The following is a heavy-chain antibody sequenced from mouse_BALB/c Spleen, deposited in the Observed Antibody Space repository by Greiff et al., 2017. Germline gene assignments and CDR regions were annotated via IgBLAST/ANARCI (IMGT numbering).Heavy chain of an antibody. D-gene: IGHD2-3*01. V-gene: IGHV1-20*02. CDR2: INPYNGDT. CDR1: GYSFTGYF. J-gene: IGHJ2*01. Sequence: EVQLQQSGPELVKPGASVKISCKASGYSFTGYFMNWVMQSHGKSLEWIGRINPYNGDTFYNQKFKGKATLTVDKSSSTAHMELRSLASEDSAVYYCARSRGWLLDYWGQGTTLTVSS. CDR3: ARSRGWLLDY.